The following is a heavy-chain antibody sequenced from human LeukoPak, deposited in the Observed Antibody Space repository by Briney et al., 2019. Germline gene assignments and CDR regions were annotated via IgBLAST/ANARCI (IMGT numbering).Heavy chain of an antibody. V-gene: IGHV3-13*01. CDR3: ASGAEGWNY. Sequence: GGSLRLSCAASGFTFSSYDMHWVRQVPGKGLEWVSGIGKSGHTYYAGSVKGRFTISRENAKNSLYLQTNDLRAGDTAVYYCASGAEGWNYWGQGTLVTVSS. CDR1: GFTFSSYD. D-gene: IGHD2-15*01. J-gene: IGHJ4*02. CDR2: IGKSGHT.